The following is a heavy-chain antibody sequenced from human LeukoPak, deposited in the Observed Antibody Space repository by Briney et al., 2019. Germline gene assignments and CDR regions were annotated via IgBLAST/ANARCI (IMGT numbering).Heavy chain of an antibody. CDR1: GYIFTSYY. D-gene: IGHD2-15*01. J-gene: IGHJ4*02. CDR3: ARESGFCSDGACNPDH. V-gene: IGHV1-46*01. CDR2: LNPSGGST. Sequence: ASVKVSCKASGYIFTSYYIHWVRQAPGQGPEWMGILNPSGGSTTFAQKFQGRVSMTSDMSTSTIYVELSSLTSEDTALYYCARESGFCSDGACNPDHWGQGTLVTVSS.